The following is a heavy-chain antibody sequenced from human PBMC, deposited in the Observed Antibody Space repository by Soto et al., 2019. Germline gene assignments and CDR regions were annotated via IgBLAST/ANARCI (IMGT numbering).Heavy chain of an antibody. CDR2: IRGSGGST. V-gene: IGHV3-23*04. J-gene: IGHJ4*02. D-gene: IGHD3-3*01. CDR3: AKDLFCRGYVGGFDY. Sequence: EVQLVESGGGLVQPGGSLRLSCAASGFTFSSYAMSWVRQAPGKGLEWVSAIRGSGGSTYYADSVKGRFTISRDNANNRLYLQMNSLRAEDTAVYYGAKDLFCRGYVGGFDYWGQGALVTVSS. CDR1: GFTFSSYA.